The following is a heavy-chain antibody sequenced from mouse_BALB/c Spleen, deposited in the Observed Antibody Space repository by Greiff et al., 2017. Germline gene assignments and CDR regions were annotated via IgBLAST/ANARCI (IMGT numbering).Heavy chain of an antibody. J-gene: IGHJ2*01. CDR3: ARCGLRPGYYFDY. CDR2: ILPGSGST. CDR1: GYTFRSYW. Sequence: VQLQQSGAELMKPGASVKISCKATGYTFRSYWLEWVKQRPGHGLEWIGEILPGSGSTNYNEKFKGKATFTADTSSNTAYMQLSSLTSEDSAVYYCARCGLRPGYYFDYWGQGTTLTVSS. D-gene: IGHD2-12*01. V-gene: IGHV1-9*01.